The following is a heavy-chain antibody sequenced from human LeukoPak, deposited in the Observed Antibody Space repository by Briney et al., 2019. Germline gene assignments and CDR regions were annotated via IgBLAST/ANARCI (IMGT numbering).Heavy chain of an antibody. Sequence: PGGSLRLSCAASGFTFSSYGMHWVRQAPGKGLEWVANIKQDGSEKYYVDSVKGRFTISRDNAKNSLYLQMNSLRAEDTAVYYCAREDGSSWFRFHYMDVWGKGTTVTVSS. V-gene: IGHV3-7*01. J-gene: IGHJ6*03. D-gene: IGHD6-13*01. CDR3: AREDGSSWFRFHYMDV. CDR1: GFTFSSYG. CDR2: IKQDGSEK.